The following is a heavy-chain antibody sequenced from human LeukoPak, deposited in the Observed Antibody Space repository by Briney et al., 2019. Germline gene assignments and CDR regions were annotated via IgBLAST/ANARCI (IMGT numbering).Heavy chain of an antibody. CDR1: GFTFRSYG. CDR2: ISYDGSNK. CDR3: AKDRSTCYYDSSGYYPDAFDI. Sequence: PGGSLRLSCAASGFTFRSYGIHWVRQAPGKGLEWVAVISYDGSNKYYADSVKGRFTISRDNSKNTLYLQMNSLRAEDTAVYYCAKDRSTCYYDSSGYYPDAFDIWGQGTMVTVSS. J-gene: IGHJ3*02. V-gene: IGHV3-30*18. D-gene: IGHD3-22*01.